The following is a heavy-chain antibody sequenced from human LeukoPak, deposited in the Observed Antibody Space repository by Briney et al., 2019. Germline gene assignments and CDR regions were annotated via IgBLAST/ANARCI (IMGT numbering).Heavy chain of an antibody. CDR1: GFTFNNYW. V-gene: IGHV3-7*01. CDR2: IDQGGSEK. Sequence: PGGSLRLSCAASGFTFNNYWMNWVRQAPGKGLEWVANIDQGGSEKNYVDSVKGRFTISRDNGRNSLYLQMDSLRAEDTAVYYCATDRDATWVKRFDYWGQGTLVTVS. CDR3: ATDRDATWVKRFDY. D-gene: IGHD1-1*01. J-gene: IGHJ4*02.